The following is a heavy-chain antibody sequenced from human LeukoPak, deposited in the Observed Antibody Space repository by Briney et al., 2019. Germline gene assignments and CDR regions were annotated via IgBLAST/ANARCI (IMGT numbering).Heavy chain of an antibody. CDR1: GGSFSGYY. CDR2: INHSGST. J-gene: IGHJ4*02. CDR3: AIALLGDSDY. Sequence: SETLSLTCAVYGGSFSGYYWSWIRQPPGKGLEWIGEINHSGSTNYNPSLKSRVTISVDTSKNQFSLKLSSVTAADTAVYYCAIALLGDSDYWGQGTLVTVSS. D-gene: IGHD2-21*01. V-gene: IGHV4-34*01.